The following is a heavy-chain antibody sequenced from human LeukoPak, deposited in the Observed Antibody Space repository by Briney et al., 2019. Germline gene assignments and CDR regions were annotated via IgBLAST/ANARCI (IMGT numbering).Heavy chain of an antibody. D-gene: IGHD3-10*01. CDR1: GFTFSSYG. V-gene: IGHV3-30*18. J-gene: IGHJ6*02. CDR3: AKDLDQYGSGSYYHYGMGV. Sequence: GRSLRLSCAASGFTFSSYGTHWVRQAPGKGLEWVAVISYDGSNKYYADSVEGRFTISRDNSKNTLYLQMNSLRAEDTAVYYCAKDLDQYGSGSYYHYGMGVWGQGTTVTVSS. CDR2: ISYDGSNK.